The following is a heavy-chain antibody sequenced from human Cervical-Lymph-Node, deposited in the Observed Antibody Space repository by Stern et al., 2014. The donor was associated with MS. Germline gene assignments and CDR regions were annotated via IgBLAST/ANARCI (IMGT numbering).Heavy chain of an antibody. V-gene: IGHV2-70*04. Sequence: ESGLALVKPTQTLTLTCTFSGFSLSTCGMRVSWIRQPPGMALEWLVRFAWDDDKFYSTSLKTRLTISKDTSKNQVVLTMTNMDPVDTATYYCARSPPYYEFWNDYYYFDYWGQGTLVAVSS. CDR2: FAWDDDK. D-gene: IGHD3-3*01. J-gene: IGHJ4*02. CDR1: GFSLSTCGMR. CDR3: ARSPPYYEFWNDYYYFDY.